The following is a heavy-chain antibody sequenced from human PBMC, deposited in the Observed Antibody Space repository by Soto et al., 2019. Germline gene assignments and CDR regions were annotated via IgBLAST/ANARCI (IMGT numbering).Heavy chain of an antibody. J-gene: IGHJ6*03. V-gene: IGHV3-23*01. Sequence: EVQLLESGGGLVQPGGSLRLSCAASGFTFSSYAMSWVRQAPGKGLEWVSAISGSGGSTYYADSVKGRFTISRDNSKNTPYLQMNSLRAEDTGVYYCAINKKGIAADGTVYYYYYMDGWGKGTTVTVSS. D-gene: IGHD6-13*01. CDR1: GFTFSSYA. CDR2: ISGSGGST. CDR3: AINKKGIAADGTVYYYYYMDG.